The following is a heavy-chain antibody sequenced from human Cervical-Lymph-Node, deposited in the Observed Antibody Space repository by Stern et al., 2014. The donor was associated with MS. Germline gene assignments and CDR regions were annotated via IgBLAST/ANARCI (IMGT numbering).Heavy chain of an antibody. V-gene: IGHV1-18*01. D-gene: IGHD4-11*01. Sequence: VQLMHSGAEVKKPGASVKVSCKASADTFTGYGISWVRQAPGQGLEWMGWISSYNGNTSYAQSLQGRVTMTTDTSTRTLYMELRSLRSDDTAVYYCARDRAPYLHDAFDIWGQGTMVTVSS. CDR1: ADTFTGYG. CDR3: ARDRAPYLHDAFDI. CDR2: ISSYNGNT. J-gene: IGHJ3*02.